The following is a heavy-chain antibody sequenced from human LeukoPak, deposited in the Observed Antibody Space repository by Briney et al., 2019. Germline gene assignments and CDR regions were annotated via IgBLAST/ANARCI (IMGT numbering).Heavy chain of an antibody. CDR1: GGSISSSNW. D-gene: IGHD4-17*01. V-gene: IGHV4-4*02. CDR2: IYHSGST. J-gene: IGHJ4*02. CDR3: AGDLRGYYGDLDY. Sequence: RSGTLSLTCVVSGGSISSSNWWSWVRPPPGKGLEWIGEIYHSGSTNYIPTLKTRITISVDKSKNQFSLSLTSVTAADTAVYYCAGDLRGYYGDLDYWGQGTLVTVSS.